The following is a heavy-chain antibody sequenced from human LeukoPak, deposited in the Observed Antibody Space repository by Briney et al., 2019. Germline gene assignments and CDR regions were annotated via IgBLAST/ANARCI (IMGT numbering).Heavy chain of an antibody. J-gene: IGHJ4*02. CDR2: IISKTSGGTT. D-gene: IGHD3-22*01. Sequence: PGGSRTLSCAASGLTFGNAWMAWVRQAPGKGLEWVGRIISKTSGGTTDYAAPVKGRFTISRDDSKSTLYLQMNGLKTEDTAQYYCTTYRYYYDSTGYSYFDFWGRGTLVTVSS. CDR3: TTYRYYYDSTGYSYFDF. V-gene: IGHV3-15*01. CDR1: GLTFGNAW.